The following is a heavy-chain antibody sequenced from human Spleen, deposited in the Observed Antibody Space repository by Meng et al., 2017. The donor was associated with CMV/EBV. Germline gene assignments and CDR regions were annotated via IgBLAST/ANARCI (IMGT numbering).Heavy chain of an antibody. J-gene: IGHJ4*02. V-gene: IGHV4-34*01. CDR2: ISHSGRT. CDR1: GGSLTDYS. Sequence: LFLTCAFYGGSLTDYSWSWIRQSPEKGLEWIGDISHSGRTNYIPSLKSRVTISVDTSNNQFSLKVTSVTAADTAVYYCARGRTDFDSWGQGTLVTVSS. CDR3: ARGRTDFDS. D-gene: IGHD1-1*01.